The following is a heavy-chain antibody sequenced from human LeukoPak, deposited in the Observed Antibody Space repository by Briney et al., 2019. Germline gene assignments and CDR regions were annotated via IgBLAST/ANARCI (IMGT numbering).Heavy chain of an antibody. CDR3: ARVSSSSFGFDY. Sequence: SETLSLTWAVYGGSFSGYYWSWIRQPPGKGLEWIGEINHSGSTNYNPSLKSRVTISVDTSKNQFSLKLSSVTAADTAVYYCARVSSSSFGFDYWGQGTLVTVSS. D-gene: IGHD6-13*01. CDR1: GGSFSGYY. V-gene: IGHV4-34*01. CDR2: INHSGST. J-gene: IGHJ4*02.